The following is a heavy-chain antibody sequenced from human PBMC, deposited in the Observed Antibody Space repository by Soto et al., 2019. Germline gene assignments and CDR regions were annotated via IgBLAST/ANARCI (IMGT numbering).Heavy chain of an antibody. CDR2: IYYSGST. Sequence: QVQLQESGPGLVKPSETLSLTCTVSGGSISSHYWSWIRQPPGKGLEWIGYIYYSGSTNYNPALKSRVTISVDTSKNQFSLKLSAVTAADTAVSYCARSYEGSYDYWGQGTLVTVSS. CDR1: GGSISSHY. CDR3: ARSYEGSYDY. D-gene: IGHD1-26*01. J-gene: IGHJ4*02. V-gene: IGHV4-59*11.